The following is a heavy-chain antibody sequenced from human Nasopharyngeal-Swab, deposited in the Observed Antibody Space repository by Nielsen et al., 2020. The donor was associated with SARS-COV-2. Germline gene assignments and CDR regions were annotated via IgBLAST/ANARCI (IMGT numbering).Heavy chain of an antibody. CDR1: GGSFSDYY. J-gene: IGHJ4*02. V-gene: IGHV4-34*09. Sequence: SETLSLTCAVYGGSFSDYYWNWIRQPPGKGLQWIGEVNHSGSTNYNPSLKSRVTISVDTSKNQFSLKLSSVTAADTAVYYCARVSWDTAMALYYWGQGTLVTVSS. D-gene: IGHD5-18*01. CDR2: VNHSGST. CDR3: ARVSWDTAMALYY.